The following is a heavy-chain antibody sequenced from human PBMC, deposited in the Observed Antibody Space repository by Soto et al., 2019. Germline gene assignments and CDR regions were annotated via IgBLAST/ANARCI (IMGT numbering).Heavy chain of an antibody. CDR3: ATNYYSNYALNF. V-gene: IGHV3-30*03. CDR1: GFTFSSYG. CDR2: ISYDGSNK. Sequence: HPGGSLRLSCAASGFTFSSYGMHWVRQAPGKGLEWVAVISYDGSNKYYADSVKGRFTISRDNSKNTLYLQMNSLRAEDTAVYYCATNYYSNYALNFWGQGTLVTVSS. D-gene: IGHD4-4*01. J-gene: IGHJ4*02.